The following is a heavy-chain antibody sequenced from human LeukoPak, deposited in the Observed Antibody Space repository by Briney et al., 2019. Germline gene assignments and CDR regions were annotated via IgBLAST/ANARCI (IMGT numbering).Heavy chain of an antibody. V-gene: IGHV1-18*01. CDR1: GYTFTSYG. D-gene: IGHD2-2*01. CDR2: ISAYNGNT. Sequence: ASVKVSCKASGYTFTSYGISWVRQAPGQGLEWMGWISAYNGNTNYAQKLQGRVTMTTDTSTSTAYMELRSLRSDDTAVYYCASHSIDNSCYCLTEAFDIWGQGTMVTVSS. CDR3: ASHSIDNSCYCLTEAFDI. J-gene: IGHJ3*02.